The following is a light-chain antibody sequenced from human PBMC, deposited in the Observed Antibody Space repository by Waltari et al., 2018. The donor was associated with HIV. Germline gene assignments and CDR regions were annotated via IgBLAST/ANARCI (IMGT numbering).Light chain of an antibody. J-gene: IGKJ1*01. CDR1: QSILYSSTNKNF. CDR3: QQYYDAPPT. Sequence: DIVMTQSPDSLAVSLGERATIKCKFSQSILYSSTNKNFLAWYQQKPGQPPKLLFYWASSRESGVPDRFSGSGSGSDFTLTISSLQAADVAVYYCQQYYDAPPTFGQGTKVEIK. V-gene: IGKV4-1*01. CDR2: WAS.